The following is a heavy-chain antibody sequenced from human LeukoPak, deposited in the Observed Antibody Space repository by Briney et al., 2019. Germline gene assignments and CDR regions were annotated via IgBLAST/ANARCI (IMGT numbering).Heavy chain of an antibody. D-gene: IGHD5-24*01. V-gene: IGHV3-74*01. CDR1: GFTFSNYA. J-gene: IGHJ4*02. Sequence: GGSLRLSCAASGFTFSNYALSWVRQAPGKGLEWVSRIKSDGSWTDYADSVKGRFTISRDNAKRTLYLQMNSLRAEDTAVYYCVRDGDGYNFDYWGQGTLVTVSS. CDR3: VRDGDGYNFDY. CDR2: IKSDGSWT.